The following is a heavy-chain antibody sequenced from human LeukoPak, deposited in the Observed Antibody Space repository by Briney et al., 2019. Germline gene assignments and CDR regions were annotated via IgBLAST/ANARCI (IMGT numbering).Heavy chain of an antibody. V-gene: IGHV1-2*02. CDR1: GYTFTDYY. D-gene: IGHD5/OR15-5a*01. CDR2: INPNSAAT. J-gene: IGHJ4*02. CDR3: VRGGVSTRY. Sequence: GASVKVACKASGYTFTDYYMHWVRQAPGQGLEWMGWINPNSAATNYAQKFQGRVTMTRDTSISTAYMELSSLRSDDTALYYCVRGGVSTRYWGQGTLVTVSS.